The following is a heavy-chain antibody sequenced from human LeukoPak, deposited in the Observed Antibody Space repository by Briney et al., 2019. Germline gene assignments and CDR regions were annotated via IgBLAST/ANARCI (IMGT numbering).Heavy chain of an antibody. CDR2: MNPNSGNT. V-gene: IGHV1-8*01. J-gene: IGHJ4*02. CDR1: GYTFTSYD. D-gene: IGHD5-18*01. CDR3: ARRIGYSYGPIAPGLEDY. Sequence: ASVKVSCKASGYTFTSYDINWVRQATGQGLEWMGWMNPNSGNTGYAQKFQGRVTMTRNTSISTAYMELSSLRSEDTAVYYCARRIGYSYGPIAPGLEDYSGQGTLVTVSS.